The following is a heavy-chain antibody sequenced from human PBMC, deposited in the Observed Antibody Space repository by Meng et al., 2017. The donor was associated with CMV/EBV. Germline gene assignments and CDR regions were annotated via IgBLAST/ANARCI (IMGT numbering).Heavy chain of an antibody. D-gene: IGHD3/OR15-3a*01. CDR1: GFTLSNYG. J-gene: IGHJ5*02. V-gene: IGHV3-30*03. CDR2: ISHEGSED. Sequence: SLSCAAPGFTLSNYGIHWVRQAPGKGLEWLALISHEGSEDYYADSVKGRFTMPRDNSKNTVHLQMNSLRPDDTAVYYCARWTGWFDPWGQGTLVTVSS. CDR3: ARWTGWFDP.